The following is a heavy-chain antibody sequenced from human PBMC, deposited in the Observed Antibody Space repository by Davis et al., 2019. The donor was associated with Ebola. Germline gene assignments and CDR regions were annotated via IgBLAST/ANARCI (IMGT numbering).Heavy chain of an antibody. Sequence: PGGSLRLSCGASGFTFSYYWMHWVRQAPGKGLVWVSRINSDGSSTSYADSVKGRFTISRDNSKNTLFLQMNSLRAEDTALYYCAKDSRLHWGQGTLVTVSS. V-gene: IGHV3-74*01. CDR1: GFTFSYYW. CDR3: AKDSRLH. J-gene: IGHJ4*02. CDR2: INSDGSST.